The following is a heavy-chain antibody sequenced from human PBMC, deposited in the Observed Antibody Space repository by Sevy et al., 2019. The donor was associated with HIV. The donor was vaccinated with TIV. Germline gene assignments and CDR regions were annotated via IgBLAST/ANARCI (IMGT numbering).Heavy chain of an antibody. D-gene: IGHD2-21*01. Sequence: GGSLRLSCAASGFTFNTYSLIWVRQTPGKGLEWLSFIGTAAGVTYYADSVKGRFTISRDNAKNSLYLQMNSLRDEDTAVYYCARCPGHYSIDYWGQVALVTVSS. CDR3: ARCPGHYSIDY. J-gene: IGHJ4*02. CDR2: IGTAAGVT. CDR1: GFTFNTYS. V-gene: IGHV3-48*02.